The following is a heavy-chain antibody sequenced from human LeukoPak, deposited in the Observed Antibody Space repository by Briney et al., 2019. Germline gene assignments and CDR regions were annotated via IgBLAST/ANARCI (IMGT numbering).Heavy chain of an antibody. CDR2: IYASGST. J-gene: IGHJ4*02. V-gene: IGHV4-59*10. Sequence: PSETLSLTCAVYGGSFSGYYWSWIRRPPGKGLEWIGRIYASGSTNYNPSLKSRVTMSVDTSKNQFSLKLSSVTAADTAVYYCARVAQYHDSSGYYHYYFDYWGRGTLVTVSS. CDR3: ARVAQYHDSSGYYHYYFDY. D-gene: IGHD3-22*01. CDR1: GGSFSGYY.